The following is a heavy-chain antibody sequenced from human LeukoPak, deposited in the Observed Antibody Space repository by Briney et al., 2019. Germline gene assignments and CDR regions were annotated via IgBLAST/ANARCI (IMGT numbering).Heavy chain of an antibody. CDR3: ARGGGRYCDSVSCYSAYYFDY. Sequence: GASVKVSCKASGGTFSSYAISWVRQAPGQGLEWMGWINTDTGNPTYAQGFTGRFVLSLDTSVSTAYLQISSLKAEDTAVYYCARGGGRYCDSVSCYSAYYFDYWGQGTLVTVSS. CDR1: GGTFSSYA. V-gene: IGHV7-4-1*02. D-gene: IGHD2-2*01. CDR2: INTDTGNP. J-gene: IGHJ4*02.